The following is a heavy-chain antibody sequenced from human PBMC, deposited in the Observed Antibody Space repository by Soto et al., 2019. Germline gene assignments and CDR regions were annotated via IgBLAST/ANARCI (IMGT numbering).Heavy chain of an antibody. V-gene: IGHV3-30*18. CDR2: ISYDGSNK. CDR1: GFTFSSYG. D-gene: IGHD6-13*01. Sequence: PGGSLRLSCAASGFTFSSYGMHWVRQAPGKGLEWVAVISYDGSNKYYADSVKGRFTISRDNSKNTLYLQMNSLRAEDTAVYYCAKDGLDVAESNYYGMDVWGQGTTVTVS. CDR3: AKDGLDVAESNYYGMDV. J-gene: IGHJ6*02.